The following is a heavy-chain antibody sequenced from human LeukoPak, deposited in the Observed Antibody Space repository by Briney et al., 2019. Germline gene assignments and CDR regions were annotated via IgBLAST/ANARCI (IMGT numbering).Heavy chain of an antibody. V-gene: IGHV3-20*04. CDR2: INWNGDST. D-gene: IGHD4-11*01. Sequence: GGSLRPSCAASGLTFDDHGMSWVRQAPGKGLQWVSAINWNGDSTSYADSVKGRFTISRDNAKNSLYLQMNSLRAEDTALYYCAREKVTTDNYYYMDVWGKGTTVTVSS. CDR3: AREKVTTDNYYYMDV. J-gene: IGHJ6*03. CDR1: GLTFDDHG.